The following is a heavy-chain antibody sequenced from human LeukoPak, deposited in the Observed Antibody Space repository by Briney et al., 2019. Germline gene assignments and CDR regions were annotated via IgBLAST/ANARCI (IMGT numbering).Heavy chain of an antibody. J-gene: IGHJ6*03. Sequence: GASVKVSCKAPGYTFTSYGISWVRQAPGQGLEWMGWISAYNGNTNYAQKLQGRVTMTTDTSTSTAYMELRSLRSDDTAVYYCARLKGYDSSGYLYYYYYMDVWGKGTTVTVSS. V-gene: IGHV1-18*01. D-gene: IGHD3-22*01. CDR1: GYTFTSYG. CDR2: ISAYNGNT. CDR3: ARLKGYDSSGYLYYYYYMDV.